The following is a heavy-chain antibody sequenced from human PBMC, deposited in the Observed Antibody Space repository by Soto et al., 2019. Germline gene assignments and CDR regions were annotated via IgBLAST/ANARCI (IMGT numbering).Heavy chain of an antibody. Sequence: QVQLQESGPGLVKPSQTLSLTCTVSGGSISSGDYYWSWIRQPPGKGLEWIGYIYHSGSTYYNPSLXSXLTISVDTSKNQFSLKLSSVTAADPAVYYCARERPDGARLDPWGQGTLVTVSS. CDR3: ARERPDGARLDP. CDR1: GGSISSGDYY. CDR2: IYHSGST. J-gene: IGHJ5*02. V-gene: IGHV4-30-4*01. D-gene: IGHD6-6*01.